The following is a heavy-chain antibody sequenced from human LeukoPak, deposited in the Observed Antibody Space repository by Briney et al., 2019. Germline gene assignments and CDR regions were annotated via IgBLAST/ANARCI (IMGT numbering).Heavy chain of an antibody. D-gene: IGHD3-10*01. J-gene: IGHJ5*02. CDR2: ISYDGSNK. V-gene: IGHV3-30*18. Sequence: GGSLRLSCAASGFTFSSYGMHWVRQAPGKGLEWVAVISYDGSNKYYADPVKGRFTISRDNSKNTLYLQMNSLRAEDTAVYYCAKDLGPTYYGSGSYWDNWFDPWGQGTLVTVSS. CDR3: AKDLGPTYYGSGSYWDNWFDP. CDR1: GFTFSSYG.